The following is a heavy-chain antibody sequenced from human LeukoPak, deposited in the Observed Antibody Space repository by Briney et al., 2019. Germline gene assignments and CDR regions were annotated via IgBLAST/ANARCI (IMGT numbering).Heavy chain of an antibody. CDR3: AGGFGFLIES. J-gene: IGHJ4*02. V-gene: IGHV3-7*04. Sequence: PGGSLRLPCAASGFTFSTYYMAWVRQAPGKGLEWVANIKQDGSEKYYGGSVKGRFTISRDNAKNALYLQLNSLRVEDTAVYFCAGGFGFLIESWGQGTLVTVSS. CDR2: IKQDGSEK. D-gene: IGHD2-21*01. CDR1: GFTFSTYY.